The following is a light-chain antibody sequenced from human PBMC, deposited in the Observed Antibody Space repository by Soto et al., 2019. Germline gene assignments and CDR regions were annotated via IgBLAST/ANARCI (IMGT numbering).Light chain of an antibody. CDR1: QALSNY. CDR3: QQSYSTPRT. CDR2: SAS. Sequence: EIQFTQSPSVLSASFGDTVPMNCRASQALSNYLAWYQQKPGKAPDLLIYSASTLQSGVPLRFSGSGSETEFTLTISSLQPEDFATYYCQQSYSTPRTFGQGTKVDIK. J-gene: IGKJ1*01. V-gene: IGKV1-9*01.